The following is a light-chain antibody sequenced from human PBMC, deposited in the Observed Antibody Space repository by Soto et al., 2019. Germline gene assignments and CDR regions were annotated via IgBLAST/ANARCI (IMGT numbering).Light chain of an antibody. Sequence: DIQMTQCPSTVCASVGDRVTITCRASQSINSWLAWYQQKPGKAPKLLIYKASSLERRVPSRFSGSGSGTEFTLTISSLQPDDFVTYYCQQYNSYPGTFGQGTKVEFK. J-gene: IGKJ1*01. CDR3: QQYNSYPGT. CDR1: QSINSW. CDR2: KAS. V-gene: IGKV1-5*03.